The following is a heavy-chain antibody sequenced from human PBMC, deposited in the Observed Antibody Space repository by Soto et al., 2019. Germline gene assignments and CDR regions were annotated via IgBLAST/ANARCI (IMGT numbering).Heavy chain of an antibody. CDR3: ARYSGAVRGGWFDP. V-gene: IGHV4-31*03. J-gene: IGHJ5*02. Sequence: QVQLQESGPGLVKPSQTLSLTCTVSGGSISSDDDYCTWIRQHPGKGLEWIGYISSSGSTYYNPSLRSRVTISADTSRTQFSLNLTSVTAADTAVYYCARYSGAVRGGWFDPWGQGTLVTVSS. CDR1: GGSISSDDDY. D-gene: IGHD2-8*02. CDR2: ISSSGST.